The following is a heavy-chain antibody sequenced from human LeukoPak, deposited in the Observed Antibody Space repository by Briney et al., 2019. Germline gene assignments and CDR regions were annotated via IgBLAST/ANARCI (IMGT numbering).Heavy chain of an antibody. V-gene: IGHV3-48*04. CDR2: MSSSMNTI. D-gene: IGHD6-13*01. Sequence: PGESLRLSCAASGFTLSAYSINWVRQAPGKGLEWIAYMSSSMNTIYYADAVKGRFTVSRDNANNSVHLQMSSLRAEDTAVYYCARGSAAARYGMDVWGQGTTVTVSS. CDR3: ARGSAAARYGMDV. CDR1: GFTLSAYS. J-gene: IGHJ6*02.